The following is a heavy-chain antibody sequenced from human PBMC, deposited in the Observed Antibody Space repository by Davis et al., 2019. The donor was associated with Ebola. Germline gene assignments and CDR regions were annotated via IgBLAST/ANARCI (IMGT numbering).Heavy chain of an antibody. J-gene: IGHJ5*02. V-gene: IGHV3-7*01. D-gene: IGHD3-3*01. CDR3: ARDVAPRFLEWLLLGWFDP. CDR1: GFTFSSYW. CDR2: IKQDGSEK. Sequence: GESLKISCAASGFTFSSYWMSWVRQAPGKGLEWVANIKQDGSEKYYVDSVKGRFTISRDNAKNSLYLQMNSLRAEDTAVYYCARDVAPRFLEWLLLGWFDPWGQGTLVTVSS.